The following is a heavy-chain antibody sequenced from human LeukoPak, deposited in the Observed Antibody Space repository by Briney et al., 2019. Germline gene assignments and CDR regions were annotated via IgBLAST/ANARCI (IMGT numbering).Heavy chain of an antibody. CDR2: IRADGTTK. CDR1: GLSVRDFE. V-gene: IGHV3-48*03. J-gene: IGHJ4*02. D-gene: IGHD5-24*01. CDR3: SRRFRD. Sequence: GGSLRLSCVGSGLSVRDFEMNWVRQAPGKGLEWVAHIRADGTTKWYADSVRGRFNIARDNARNSLFLQMNSLRAEDTATYYCSRRFRDWGQGILVTVSS.